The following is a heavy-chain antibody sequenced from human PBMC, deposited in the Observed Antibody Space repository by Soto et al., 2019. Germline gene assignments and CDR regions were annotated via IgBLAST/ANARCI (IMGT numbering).Heavy chain of an antibody. CDR3: ARRYGSGLDY. D-gene: IGHD3-10*01. J-gene: IGHJ4*02. CDR1: GGSISSYY. Sequence: QVRLQESGPGLVKPSETLSLTCTVSGGSISSYYWSWIRQPPGKGLEWIGYIYYSGSTNYNPSLKSRVTISVDTSKNQFSLKLSSVTAADTAVYYCARRYGSGLDYWGQGTLVTVSS. V-gene: IGHV4-59*08. CDR2: IYYSGST.